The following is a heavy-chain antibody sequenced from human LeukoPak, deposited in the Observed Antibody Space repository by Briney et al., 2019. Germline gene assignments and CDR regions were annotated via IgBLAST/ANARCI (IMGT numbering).Heavy chain of an antibody. CDR3: AKDRSVAGIDY. D-gene: IGHD3-10*01. V-gene: IGHV3-30*02. Sequence: GGSLRLSCAASGFTFSTYGMHWVRQAPGKGLEWVAFIRYDGSNKYYADSVKGRFTISRDNSKNTLYLQMNSLRAEDTAVYYCAKDRSVAGIDYWGQGTLVTVSS. CDR1: GFTFSTYG. J-gene: IGHJ4*02. CDR2: IRYDGSNK.